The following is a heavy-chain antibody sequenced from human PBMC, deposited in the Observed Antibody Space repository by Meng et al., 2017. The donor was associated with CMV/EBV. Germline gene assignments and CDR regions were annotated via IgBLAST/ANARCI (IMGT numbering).Heavy chain of an antibody. CDR1: GYTFTGYY. V-gene: IGHV1-2*02. Sequence: ASVKVSCKASGYTFTGYYMHWVRQAPGQGLEWMGWINPNGGGTNYAQKFQGRVTMTRDTSISTAYMELSRLRSDDTAVYYCARGPYIAAATGGRFDYWGQGTLVTVSS. J-gene: IGHJ4*02. CDR2: INPNGGGT. D-gene: IGHD6-13*01. CDR3: ARGPYIAAATGGRFDY.